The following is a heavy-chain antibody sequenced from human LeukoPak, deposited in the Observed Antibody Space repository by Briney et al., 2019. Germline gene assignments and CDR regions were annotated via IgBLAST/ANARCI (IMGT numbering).Heavy chain of an antibody. CDR3: VRDFLGESAAGGY. J-gene: IGHJ4*02. CDR2: ISPSGSST. CDR1: GFTFSSYT. D-gene: IGHD6-25*01. V-gene: IGHV3-21*01. Sequence: PGGSLRLSCVGSGFTFSSYTMNWVRQAPGKGLEWVWSISPSGSSTWHADSVRGRSTISRDNARNSVHLQMDSLRAEGTAIYFCVRDFLGESAAGGYWGQGTLVTVSS.